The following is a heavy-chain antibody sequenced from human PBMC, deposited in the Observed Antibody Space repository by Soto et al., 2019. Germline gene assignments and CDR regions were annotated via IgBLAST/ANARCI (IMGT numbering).Heavy chain of an antibody. Sequence: QELLVESGGGVVQPGRSLRLSCAATGFTFSTYAMHWVRQAPGKGLEWVALTSYDGSKKYHADSVRGRFTISRDNSKNTLYRQMNNLRPEDTVVYYCARVGFDNTGYSYFFDHWGQGTLVTVSS. CDR1: GFTFSTYA. J-gene: IGHJ4*02. D-gene: IGHD3-22*01. CDR3: ARVGFDNTGYSYFFDH. V-gene: IGHV3-30*03. CDR2: TSYDGSKK.